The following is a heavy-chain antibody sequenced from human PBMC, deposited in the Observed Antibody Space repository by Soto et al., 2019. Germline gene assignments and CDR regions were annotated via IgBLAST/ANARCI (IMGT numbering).Heavy chain of an antibody. CDR1: GFTFSSYG. Sequence: QVQLVESGGGVVQPGRSLRLSCAASGFTFSSYGMHWVRQAPGKGLEWVAVIWNDGSNKYYADSVKGRFTISRDNSKNTLHLQMNSLRAEDTAVYYCARGTYSSSWPHQYYGMDVWGQGTTVNVAS. V-gene: IGHV3-33*01. D-gene: IGHD6-13*01. CDR2: IWNDGSNK. J-gene: IGHJ6*02. CDR3: ARGTYSSSWPHQYYGMDV.